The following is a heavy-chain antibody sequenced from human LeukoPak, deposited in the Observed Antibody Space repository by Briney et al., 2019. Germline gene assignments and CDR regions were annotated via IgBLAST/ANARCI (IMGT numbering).Heavy chain of an antibody. D-gene: IGHD1-26*01. CDR2: IIPIFGTA. Sequence: ASVKVSCKASGGTFSSYAISWVRQAPGQGLEWMGGIIPIFGTANYAQKFQGRVTITADESTSTAYMELSSLRSEDTAVYYCARDHGGIVGAVDYWGQGTLVTVSS. V-gene: IGHV1-69*13. CDR1: GGTFSSYA. CDR3: ARDHGGIVGAVDY. J-gene: IGHJ4*02.